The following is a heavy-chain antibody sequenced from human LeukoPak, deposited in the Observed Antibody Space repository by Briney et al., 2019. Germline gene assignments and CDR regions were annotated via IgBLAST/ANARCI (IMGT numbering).Heavy chain of an antibody. V-gene: IGHV4-39*01. D-gene: IGHD7-27*01. J-gene: IGHJ4*02. CDR2: IYYSGST. CDR1: GGSISSSSYY. Sequence: SETLSLTCTVSGGSISSSSYYWGWIRQPPGKGLEWIGCIYYSGSTYYNPSLKSRVTISVDTSKNQFSLKLSSVTAADTAVYYCARQRLGMGQNRVDYWGQGTLVTVSS. CDR3: ARQRLGMGQNRVDY.